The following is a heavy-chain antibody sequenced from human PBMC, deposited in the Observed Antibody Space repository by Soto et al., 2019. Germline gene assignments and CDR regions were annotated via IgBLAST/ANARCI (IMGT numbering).Heavy chain of an antibody. CDR1: GYTFTSDG. V-gene: IGHV1-18*04. J-gene: IGHJ3*02. D-gene: IGHD4-17*01. CDR3: ARARPYGVNTAFYI. Sequence: ASVKGSGKASGYTFTSDGISWVRPAPGQGREWRGCVSSYNGNTNYAQKLQGRVTMTTDTSTSTAYMERRSLRSDDTAVYYCARARPYGVNTAFYIWGQGTMVTVS. CDR2: VSSYNGNT.